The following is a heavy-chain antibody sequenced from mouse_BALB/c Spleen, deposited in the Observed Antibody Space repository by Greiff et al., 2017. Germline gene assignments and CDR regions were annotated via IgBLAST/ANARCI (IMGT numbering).Heavy chain of an antibody. D-gene: IGHD2-2*01. CDR2: INSNGGST. CDR1: GFTFSSYG. Sequence: EVKVVESGGGLVQPGGSLKLSCAASGFTFSSYGMSWVRQTPDKRLELVATINSNGGSTYYPDSVKGRFTISRDNAKNTLYLQMSSLKSEDTAMYYCVSFYYGYERDFDYWGQGTTLTVSS. CDR3: VSFYYGYERDFDY. J-gene: IGHJ2*01. V-gene: IGHV5-6-3*01.